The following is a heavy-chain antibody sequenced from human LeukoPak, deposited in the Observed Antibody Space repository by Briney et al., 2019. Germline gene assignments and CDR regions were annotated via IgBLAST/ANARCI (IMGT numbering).Heavy chain of an antibody. CDR2: ISGRGGST. J-gene: IGHJ4*02. CDR1: GFTFSDYY. D-gene: IGHD3-9*01. CDR3: AKGLTGYYKC. Sequence: GGSLRLSCAASGFTFSDYYMSWIRQAPGKGLEWVSAISGRGGSTYYADSVKGRFTISRDNSKNTLYLQMNSLRAEDTAVYYCAKGLTGYYKCWGQGTLVTVSS. V-gene: IGHV3-23*01.